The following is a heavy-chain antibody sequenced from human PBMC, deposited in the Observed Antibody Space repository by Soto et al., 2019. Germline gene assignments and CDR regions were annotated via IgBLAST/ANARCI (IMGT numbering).Heavy chain of an antibody. CDR1: GVLFSSYY. Sequence: GGSLILSCAPSGVLFSSYYRSWVRQTPGKGLEWVSTILVGGSTHYEDSVKGRFTISRDNAKNSLYLQMHSLRAEDTAVYYCARDQVGFWSGYYTYYYYYGMDVWGQGTTVT. J-gene: IGHJ6*02. D-gene: IGHD3-3*01. CDR3: ARDQVGFWSGYYTYYYYYGMDV. V-gene: IGHV3-21*01. CDR2: ILVGGST.